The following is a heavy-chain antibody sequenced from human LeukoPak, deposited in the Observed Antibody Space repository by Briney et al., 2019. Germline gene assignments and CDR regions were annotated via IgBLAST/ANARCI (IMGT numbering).Heavy chain of an antibody. CDR2: ISSSGSTI. J-gene: IGHJ4*02. Sequence: GSLRLSCAASGFTFSDYYMSWIRPAPGKGLEWVSYISSSGSTIYYADSVKGRFTISRDNAKNSLYLQMNSLRAEDTAVYYCARAVLWSKYYFDYWGQGTLVTVSS. CDR3: ARAVLWSKYYFDY. CDR1: GFTFSDYY. V-gene: IGHV3-11*01. D-gene: IGHD3-10*01.